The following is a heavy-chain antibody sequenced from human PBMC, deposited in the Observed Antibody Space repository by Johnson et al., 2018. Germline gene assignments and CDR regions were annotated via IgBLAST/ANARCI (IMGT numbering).Heavy chain of an antibody. D-gene: IGHD4-17*01. J-gene: IGHJ6*02. CDR1: GFTFSSYG. V-gene: IGHV3-30*18. Sequence: QVQLQESGGGMVQPGGSLRLSCAASGFTFSSYGMHWVRQAPGKGLEWVAVIAYDGSNKYYADSVTRRFTISRDNSKNTLYLQMNSLRAEDTAVYYCAKDYGDYAYYYYGMDVGGQGTTVTVSS. CDR2: IAYDGSNK. CDR3: AKDYGDYAYYYYGMDV.